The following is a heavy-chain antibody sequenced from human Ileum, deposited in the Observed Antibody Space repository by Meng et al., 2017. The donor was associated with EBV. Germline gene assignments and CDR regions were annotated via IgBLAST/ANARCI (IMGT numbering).Heavy chain of an antibody. V-gene: IGHV1-3*01. D-gene: IGHD2-21*01. CDR3: ATAWRGVKFDK. CDR1: GYTFTNYA. Sequence: VHFFAYGAECNKPLPSVKFSGQVSGYTFTNYASHLARPAICQRPEWMRWINAHNANTKYSQKYQGRVTITRNTPAITVYMDVRSLSTEVTAVYSSATAWRGVKFDKWGQGTLVTVSS. J-gene: IGHJ4*01. CDR2: INAHNANT.